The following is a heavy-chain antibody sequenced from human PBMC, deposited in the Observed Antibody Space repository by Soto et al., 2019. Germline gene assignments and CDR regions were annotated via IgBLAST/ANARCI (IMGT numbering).Heavy chain of an antibody. V-gene: IGHV3-21*01. CDR1: GFTFSSYS. Sequence: PGGSLRLSCAASGFTFSSYSLNWVRQAPGKGLEWVSSISSSSSYIYYGDSVRGRFTISRDNAKKSLYLQMNSLRADDTAAYYCARDQGNSYDYWGQGTLVTVSS. CDR2: ISSSSSYI. CDR3: ARDQGNSYDY. D-gene: IGHD6-6*01. J-gene: IGHJ4*02.